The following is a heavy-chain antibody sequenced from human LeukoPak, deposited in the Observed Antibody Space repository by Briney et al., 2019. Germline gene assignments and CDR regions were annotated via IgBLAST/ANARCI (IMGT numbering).Heavy chain of an antibody. CDR2: MYHSGST. V-gene: IGHV4-39*01. D-gene: IGHD5-18*01. J-gene: IGHJ4*02. CDR3: ARHAGYGYFFIDY. CDR1: GGSISSSSYY. Sequence: SETLSLTCTVSGGSISSSSYYWGWIRQPPGKGLEWIGSMYHSGSTCYNPSLKSRVTISVDTSKNQFSLKLSSVTAADTAVYYCARHAGYGYFFIDYWGQGTLVTVSS.